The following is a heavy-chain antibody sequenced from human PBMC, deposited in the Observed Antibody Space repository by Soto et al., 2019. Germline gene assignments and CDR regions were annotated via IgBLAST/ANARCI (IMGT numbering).Heavy chain of an antibody. CDR1: GFTFSSYA. Sequence: GGALRLSCAAPGFTFSSYALSLVCQAPGKGLEWVSAISGSGGSTYYADSVKGRFTISRDNSKNTLYLQMNSLRAEDTAVYYCAYSSTPFDYWGQGTLVTVSS. D-gene: IGHD6-13*01. CDR2: ISGSGGST. CDR3: AYSSTPFDY. J-gene: IGHJ4*02. V-gene: IGHV3-23*01.